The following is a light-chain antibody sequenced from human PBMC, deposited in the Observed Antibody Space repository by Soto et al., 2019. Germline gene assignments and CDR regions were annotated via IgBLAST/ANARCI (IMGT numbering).Light chain of an antibody. CDR2: DAS. Sequence: EIVLTQSPATLSLSPGERATLSCRASQSVSSYLASYQQKPGQDPRLLIHDASNRATCIPAKFSSSGSGRHFPLTISSLKHEDYAVYYCQQLSNWLFTFGPGTKVDIK. CDR3: QQLSNWLFT. CDR1: QSVSSY. J-gene: IGKJ3*01. V-gene: IGKV3-11*02.